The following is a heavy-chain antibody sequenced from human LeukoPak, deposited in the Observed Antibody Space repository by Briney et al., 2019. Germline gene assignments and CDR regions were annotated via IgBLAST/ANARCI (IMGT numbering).Heavy chain of an antibody. Sequence: PSETLSLTCAVSGGSISSGGYSWSWIRQPPGKGLEWIGYIYYSGSTYYNPSLKSRVTISVDTSKNQFSLKLSSVTAADTAVYYCARKVWFGEIDWGQGTLVTVSS. J-gene: IGHJ4*02. D-gene: IGHD3-10*01. CDR2: IYYSGST. CDR1: GGSISSGGYS. CDR3: ARKVWFGEID. V-gene: IGHV4-30-4*07.